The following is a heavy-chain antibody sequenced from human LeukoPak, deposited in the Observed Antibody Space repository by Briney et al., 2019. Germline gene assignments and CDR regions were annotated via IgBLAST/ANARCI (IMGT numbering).Heavy chain of an antibody. CDR2: IKEDGSEK. Sequence: GSLILSCAASGFTFSESWMNWVRQAPGQGLEWVAAIKEDGSEKDYVDSVKGRFTISRDNAKNSLYLQMNNLRADDTAVYYCATYTNWVAGDVWGQGTTVSVS. D-gene: IGHD2-8*01. CDR1: GFTFSESW. V-gene: IGHV3-7*01. J-gene: IGHJ6*02. CDR3: ATYTNWVAGDV.